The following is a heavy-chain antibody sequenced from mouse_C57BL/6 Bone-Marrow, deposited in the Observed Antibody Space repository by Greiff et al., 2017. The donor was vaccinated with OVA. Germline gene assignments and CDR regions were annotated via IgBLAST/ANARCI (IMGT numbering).Heavy chain of an antibody. V-gene: IGHV1-42*01. Sequence: VQLQQSGPELVKPGASVKISCKASGYSFTGYYMNWVKQSPEKSLEWIGEVNPSTGGTTYNQKFKAKATLTVDKSSSTAYMQLKSLTSEDSAVYYCAIYYGSSYVGYWGQGTTLTVSS. D-gene: IGHD1-1*01. J-gene: IGHJ2*01. CDR1: GYSFTGYY. CDR3: AIYYGSSYVGY. CDR2: VNPSTGGT.